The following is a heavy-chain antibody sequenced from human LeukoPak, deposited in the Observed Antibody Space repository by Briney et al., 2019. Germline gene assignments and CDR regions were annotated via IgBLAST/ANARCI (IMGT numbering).Heavy chain of an antibody. CDR3: ARSTQYYDFWSGYYTLECYYYYMDV. J-gene: IGHJ6*03. CDR1: GYTFTSYD. CDR2: MNPNSGNT. Sequence: ASVKVSCKASGYTFTSYDINWVRQATGQGLEWMGWMNPNSGNTGYAQKFQGRVTMTRNTSISTAYMELSSLRSEDTAVYYCARSTQYYDFWSGYYTLECYYYYMDVWGKGTTVTVSS. V-gene: IGHV1-8*01. D-gene: IGHD3-3*01.